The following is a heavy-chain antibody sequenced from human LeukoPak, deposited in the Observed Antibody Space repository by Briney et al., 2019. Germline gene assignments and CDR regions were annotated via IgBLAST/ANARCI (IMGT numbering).Heavy chain of an antibody. CDR1: GYTFTAYY. CDR3: ARGHLTSGSQDY. V-gene: IGHV1-2*02. Sequence: ASVKVSCKASGYTFTAYYLHWVRQAPGQGLEWMGWINPNSGGTNYAQKFQGRVTMTRDTSISTAYMDLSRLTSDDTAVYYCARGHLTSGSQDYWGQGTLVTVSS. J-gene: IGHJ4*02. D-gene: IGHD3-10*01. CDR2: INPNSGGT.